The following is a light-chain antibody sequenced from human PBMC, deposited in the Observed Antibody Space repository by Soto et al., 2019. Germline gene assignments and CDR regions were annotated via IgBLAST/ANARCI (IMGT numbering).Light chain of an antibody. J-gene: IGLJ3*02. V-gene: IGLV1-44*01. CDR3: AAWDDSRNAWV. Sequence: QSVLTQPTSASGTPGQRVTISCSGSSSNLGSNTVNWYQQLPGTAPKSLIYSNKQRPSGVPDRFSGSKVGTSASLAISGLLSEDEADYYCAAWDDSRNAWVFGGGTKLTVL. CDR2: SNK. CDR1: SSNLGSNT.